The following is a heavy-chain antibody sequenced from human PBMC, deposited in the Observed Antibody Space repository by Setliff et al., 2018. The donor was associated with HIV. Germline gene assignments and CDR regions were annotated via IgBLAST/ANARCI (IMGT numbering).Heavy chain of an antibody. D-gene: IGHD5-12*01. CDR1: GYTFTDYA. CDR3: ARDSAIVTTIIDHYYGMDV. V-gene: IGHV1-3*01. CDR2: INAGNGNT. J-gene: IGHJ6*02. Sequence: ASVKVSCKASGYTFTDYAIYWMRQAPGQRLAWLGWINAGNGNTEYSQNFQGRVTISRDKSSSTAYMELSSLRSEDTAVYYCARDSAIVTTIIDHYYGMDVWGQGTTVTVSS.